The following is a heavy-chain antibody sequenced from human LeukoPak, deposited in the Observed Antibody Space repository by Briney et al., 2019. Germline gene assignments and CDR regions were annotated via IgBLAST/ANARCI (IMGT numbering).Heavy chain of an antibody. Sequence: ASVKVSCKASGYTFTSYGISWVRQAPGQGLEWMGWISAYNGNTNYAQKLQGRVTMTTDTSTSTAYMELSSLRSEDTAVYYCARGSAPPPLEYDYVWGSYRFFDYWGQGTLVTVSS. CDR2: ISAYNGNT. J-gene: IGHJ4*02. CDR3: ARGSAPPPLEYDYVWGSYRFFDY. CDR1: GYTFTSYG. D-gene: IGHD3-16*02. V-gene: IGHV1-18*01.